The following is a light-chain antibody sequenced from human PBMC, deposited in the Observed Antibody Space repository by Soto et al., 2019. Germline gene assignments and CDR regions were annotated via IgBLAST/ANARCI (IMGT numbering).Light chain of an antibody. V-gene: IGKV1-39*01. CDR1: QSISTY. CDR3: IRNFISRPPT. CDR2: GAS. J-gene: IGKJ4*01. Sequence: DIQMTQSPSSLSASIGDIITITCRASQSISTYLNWYQQKPGKAPKLLIYGASTLQNGVPSRFIGSRSSTDYTNTIRDIHPAECTTCDGIRNFISRPPTFSGG.